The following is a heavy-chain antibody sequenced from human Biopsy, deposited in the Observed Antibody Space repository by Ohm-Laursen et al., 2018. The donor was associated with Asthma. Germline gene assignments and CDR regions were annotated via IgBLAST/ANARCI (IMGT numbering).Heavy chain of an antibody. CDR1: GFTFSIYD. CDR2: ISYDGGNK. J-gene: IGHJ3*02. V-gene: IGHV3-30*03. Sequence: SLRLSCAASGFTFSIYDIHWVRQAPGKGLEWVAVISYDGGNKFYGDSVKGRFTLSRDNSRNTLYLQMNSLGVEDTAIYYCARTHERWTSIQDDALDIWGQGTMVIVSS. CDR3: ARTHERWTSIQDDALDI. D-gene: IGHD4-23*01.